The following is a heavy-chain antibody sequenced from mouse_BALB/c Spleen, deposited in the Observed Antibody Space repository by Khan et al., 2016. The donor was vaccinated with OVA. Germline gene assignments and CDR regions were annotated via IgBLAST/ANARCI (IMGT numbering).Heavy chain of an antibody. J-gene: IGHJ4*01. V-gene: IGHV2-6*02. CDR3: ARGGFYAMDY. D-gene: IGHD3-1*01. CDR1: GFSLTTYG. CDR2: IWSDGIK. Sequence: QVQLKESGPGLVAPSQSLSITCTVSGFSLTTYGVHWVRQPPGKGLEWRVVIWSDGIKTYNSALKSRLSISKDNSKSQVFFQMNRLQTYDTAMYYCARGGFYAMDYWGQGTSVTVSS.